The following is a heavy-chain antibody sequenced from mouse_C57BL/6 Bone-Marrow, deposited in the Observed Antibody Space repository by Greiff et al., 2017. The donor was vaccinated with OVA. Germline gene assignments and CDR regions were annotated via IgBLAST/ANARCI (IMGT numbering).Heavy chain of an antibody. Sequence: DVQLVESGGGLVQPGGSLKLSCAASGFTFSDYYMYWVRQTPEKRLEWVAYISNGGGSTYYPDTVKGRFTISRDNAKNTLYLQMSRLKSEDTAMYYCARHDWDGGDYWGQGTTLTVSS. CDR2: ISNGGGST. D-gene: IGHD4-1*01. J-gene: IGHJ2*01. CDR3: ARHDWDGGDY. V-gene: IGHV5-12*01. CDR1: GFTFSDYY.